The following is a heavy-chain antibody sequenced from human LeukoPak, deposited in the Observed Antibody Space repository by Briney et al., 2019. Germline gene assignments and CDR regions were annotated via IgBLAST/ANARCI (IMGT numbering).Heavy chain of an antibody. J-gene: IGHJ3*02. CDR3: AREDEGGRKAFDI. CDR1: GGTFSSYA. Sequence: SVKVPCKASGGTFSSYAISWVRQAPGQGLEWMGGIIPIFGTANYAQKFQGRVTITADESTSTAYMGLSSLRSEDTAVYYCAREDEGGRKAFDIWGQGTMVTVSS. D-gene: IGHD2-15*01. CDR2: IIPIFGTA. V-gene: IGHV1-69*01.